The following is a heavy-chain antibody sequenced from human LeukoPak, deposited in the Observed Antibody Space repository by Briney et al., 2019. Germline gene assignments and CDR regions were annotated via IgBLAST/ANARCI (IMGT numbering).Heavy chain of an antibody. Sequence: GGSLRLSCAASGFTFSSYGMHWVRQAPGKGLEWVAVISYDGGNKYYADSVKGRFTISRDNSKNTLYLQMNSLRAEDTAVYCCAKARTGHYFDYWGQGTLVTVSS. CDR2: ISYDGGNK. J-gene: IGHJ4*02. CDR3: AKARTGHYFDY. D-gene: IGHD1-1*01. V-gene: IGHV3-30*18. CDR1: GFTFSSYG.